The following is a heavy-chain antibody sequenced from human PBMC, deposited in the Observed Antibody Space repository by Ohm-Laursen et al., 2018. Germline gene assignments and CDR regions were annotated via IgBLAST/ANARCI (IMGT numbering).Heavy chain of an antibody. CDR2: IRNKANSYTT. J-gene: IGHJ3*02. D-gene: IGHD1-26*01. CDR3: ARGQVGSAFDI. CDR1: GFTFSDYY. V-gene: IGHV3-72*01. Sequence: SLRLSCAASGFTFSDYYMDWVRQAPGKGLEWVGRIRNKANSYTTDYAASVKGRFTVSRDDSKNSLYLQMDSLKTGDTAVYYCARGQVGSAFDIWGQGTMVTVSS.